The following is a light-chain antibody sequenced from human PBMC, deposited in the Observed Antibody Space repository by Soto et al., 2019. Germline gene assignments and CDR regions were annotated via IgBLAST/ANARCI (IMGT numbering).Light chain of an antibody. CDR1: QTISSW. CDR2: KAS. Sequence: DIQMTQSPSTLSESVGDRVTITCRASQTISSWLAWYQQKPGKAPKLLIYKASTLKSGVPSRFSGSGSGTEFTLTISSLQPDDFATYYCQHYSSYSEASGQGTKVDIK. CDR3: QHYSSYSEA. J-gene: IGKJ1*01. V-gene: IGKV1-5*03.